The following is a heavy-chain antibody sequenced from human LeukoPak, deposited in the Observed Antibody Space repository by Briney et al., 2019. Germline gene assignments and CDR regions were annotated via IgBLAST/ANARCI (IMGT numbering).Heavy chain of an antibody. CDR1: GFTFNTYG. CDR2: ISYDGSNK. V-gene: IGHV3-30*03. Sequence: PGGSLRLSCAVSGFTFNTYGIHWVRQTPGKGLEWVAVISYDGSNKYYADSVKGRFTISRDNSKNTLYLQMNSLRAEDTAVYYCARYYYDSSGYYNHFDYWGQGTLVTVSS. D-gene: IGHD3-22*01. J-gene: IGHJ4*02. CDR3: ARYYYDSSGYYNHFDY.